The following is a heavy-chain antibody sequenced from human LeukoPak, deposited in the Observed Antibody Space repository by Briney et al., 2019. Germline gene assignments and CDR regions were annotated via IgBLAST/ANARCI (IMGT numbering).Heavy chain of an antibody. V-gene: IGHV4-59*01. CDR2: IYYSGST. D-gene: IGHD5-24*01. CDR1: GGSISSYY. CDR3: AREQSRHAIDY. Sequence: SETLSLTCTVSGGSISSYYWSWIRQPPGKGLEWIGYIYYSGSTNYNPSLKSRVTISVDTSKNQFSLKLSSVTAADTAVYYCAREQSRHAIDYWGQGTLVTVSS. J-gene: IGHJ4*02.